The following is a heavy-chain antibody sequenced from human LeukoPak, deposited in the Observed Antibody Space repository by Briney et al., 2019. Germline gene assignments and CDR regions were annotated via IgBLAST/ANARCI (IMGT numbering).Heavy chain of an antibody. Sequence: ASVKVSCKASGYTFTSYYMHWVRQAPGQGLEWMGIINASGFSTSYAQNFQGRVTMTRDTSISPAYVDLSRLRSDDPAQYYCARGTGGGYTYRRYDYWGQGTLVTVSS. D-gene: IGHD5-18*01. CDR3: ARGTGGGYTYRRYDY. J-gene: IGHJ4*02. CDR1: GYTFTSYY. V-gene: IGHV1-46*01. CDR2: INASGFST.